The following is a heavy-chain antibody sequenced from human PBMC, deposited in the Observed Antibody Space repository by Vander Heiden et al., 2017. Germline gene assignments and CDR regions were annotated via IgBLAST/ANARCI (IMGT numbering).Heavy chain of an antibody. CDR3: ARDMPSGIAAAVCYFDY. J-gene: IGHJ4*02. CDR2: ISSSGSTI. CDR1: GFPFSDYN. Sequence: QVQLVESGGGLVKPGGSLRLSCAASGFPFSDYNMSWIRQAPGKGLEWVSYISSSGSTIYYADAVKGRFTISRGNAKNSLYLQMNSLRAEDTAVYYCARDMPSGIAAAVCYFDYWGQGTLVTVSS. V-gene: IGHV3-11*01. D-gene: IGHD6-13*01.